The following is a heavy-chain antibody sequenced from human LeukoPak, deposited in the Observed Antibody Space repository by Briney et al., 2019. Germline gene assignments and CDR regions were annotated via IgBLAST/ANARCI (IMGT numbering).Heavy chain of an antibody. J-gene: IGHJ4*02. CDR2: INPDNGAT. Sequence: ASVKVSSTASGYIFTNFYLHWMRQAPGHGLEWIGWINPDNGATNSAQKFQGRVTMTRDTSINTVYMELSNLRSDDTAVYYCAGLITHWLAYFDYWGQGTLVTVSS. D-gene: IGHD6-19*01. CDR1: GYIFTNFY. CDR3: AGLITHWLAYFDY. V-gene: IGHV1-2*02.